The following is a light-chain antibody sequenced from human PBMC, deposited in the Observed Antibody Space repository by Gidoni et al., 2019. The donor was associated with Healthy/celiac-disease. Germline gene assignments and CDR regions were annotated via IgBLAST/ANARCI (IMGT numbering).Light chain of an antibody. CDR1: QDISNY. Sequence: DIQMTQSPSSLSASVGDRVTITRQASQDISNYLNWYQQKPGKAPKLLIYDASNLETGVPSRFSGSGSGTDFTFTISILQPEDSATYYCQQYDNLPFTFGGGTKVEIK. CDR2: DAS. J-gene: IGKJ4*01. V-gene: IGKV1-33*01. CDR3: QQYDNLPFT.